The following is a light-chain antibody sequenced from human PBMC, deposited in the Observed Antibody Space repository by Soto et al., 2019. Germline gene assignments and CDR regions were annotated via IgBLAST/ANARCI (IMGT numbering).Light chain of an antibody. V-gene: IGLV1-47*01. CDR2: RNN. J-gene: IGLJ7*01. CDR3: ATWDVTLGAHIV. CDR1: SSNIGGNY. Sequence: QSVLTQPASASGTPGQTVTIPCSGSSSNIGGNYVFWYQHLPGTAPKLLIFRNNLRPSGVPDRFSGSKSGTSASLAISGLRSDDEADYYCATWDVTLGAHIVFGGGTQLTVL.